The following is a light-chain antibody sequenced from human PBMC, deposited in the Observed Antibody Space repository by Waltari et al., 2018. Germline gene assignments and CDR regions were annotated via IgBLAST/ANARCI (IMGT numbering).Light chain of an antibody. CDR2: DVS. CDR1: NRDVGCFDY. CDR3: CSYAGSYTL. J-gene: IGLJ2*01. Sequence: QSALTQPRSLSGSPGQSVPLSCTGTNRDVGCFDYFSWYQQYPAKAPKVMIYDVSKRPSGVPDRFSGSKSGNTASLTISGLQAEDEADYYCCSYAGSYTLFGGGTKLTVL. V-gene: IGLV2-11*01.